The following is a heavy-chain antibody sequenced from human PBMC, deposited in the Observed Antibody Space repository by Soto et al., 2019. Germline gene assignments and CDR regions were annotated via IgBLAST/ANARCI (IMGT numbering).Heavy chain of an antibody. CDR3: AREGGFYGSGFDY. Sequence: QVQLVQSGAEVKKPGSSVKVSCKASGGTFSSYTISWVRQAPGQGLEWRGRIIPILSIANYTQNFQGRVTITADKSTSTAYMELSSLRSEDTAVYYCAREGGFYGSGFDYWGQGTLVTVSS. V-gene: IGHV1-69*08. CDR2: IIPILSIA. J-gene: IGHJ4*02. CDR1: GGTFSSYT. D-gene: IGHD3-10*01.